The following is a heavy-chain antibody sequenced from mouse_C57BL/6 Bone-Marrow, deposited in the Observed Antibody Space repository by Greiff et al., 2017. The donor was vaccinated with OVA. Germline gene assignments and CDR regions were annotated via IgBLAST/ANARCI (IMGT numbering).Heavy chain of an antibody. CDR2: IDPSDSET. J-gene: IGHJ3*01. V-gene: IGHV1-52*01. CDR3: ARSDYSNPAWFAY. D-gene: IGHD2-5*01. CDR1: GYTFTSYW. Sequence: QVQLQQSGAELVRPGSSVKLSCKASGYTFTSYWMHWVKQRPIQGLEWIGNIDPSDSETHYNQKFKDKATLTVDKSSSTAYMQLSSLTSEDSAVYYCARSDYSNPAWFAYWGQGTLVTVSA.